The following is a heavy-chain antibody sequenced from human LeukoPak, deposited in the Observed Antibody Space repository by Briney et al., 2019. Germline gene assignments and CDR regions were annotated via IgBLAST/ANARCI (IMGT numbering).Heavy chain of an antibody. Sequence: GGSLRLSCAASGFTFSSYAMHWVRQAPGKGLEWVAVISYDGSNKYYADSVKGRFTISRDNSKNTLYLQMNSLRAEDTAVYYCARLQRTYDYVWGSYRPPYFQHWGQGTLVTVSS. D-gene: IGHD3-16*02. CDR2: ISYDGSNK. CDR3: ARLQRTYDYVWGSYRPPYFQH. CDR1: GFTFSSYA. J-gene: IGHJ1*01. V-gene: IGHV3-30*04.